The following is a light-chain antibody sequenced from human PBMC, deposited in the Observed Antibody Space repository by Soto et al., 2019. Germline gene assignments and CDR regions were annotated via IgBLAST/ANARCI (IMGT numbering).Light chain of an antibody. J-gene: IGLJ2*01. CDR3: STWDDSLDGQGV. V-gene: IGLV1-44*01. Sequence: QSVLTQPPSASGTPGQRVTISCSGSKSNIGSNTVNWYQQLPRTAPKLLIYRNNQRPSGIPDRFSGSKSGTSAALAINGLQSEDEADYHCSTWDDSLDGQGVFGGGTKVTVL. CDR2: RNN. CDR1: KSNIGSNT.